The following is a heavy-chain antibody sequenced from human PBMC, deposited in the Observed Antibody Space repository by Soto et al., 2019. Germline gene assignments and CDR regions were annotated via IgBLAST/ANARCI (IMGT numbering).Heavy chain of an antibody. CDR1: GFTFSSNG. CDR2: ISGSGRNT. J-gene: IGHJ6*01. Sequence: GGSLRLSCATSGFTFSSNGMSWVRQAPGKGLDWVSGISGSGRNTYYAESVKGRFIISRDNSRNSFYLNMDSLRVGDTATYYCVRGTPTPGLDIWGRGTTVTVSS. CDR3: VRGTPTPGLDI. V-gene: IGHV3-23*01. D-gene: IGHD1-1*01.